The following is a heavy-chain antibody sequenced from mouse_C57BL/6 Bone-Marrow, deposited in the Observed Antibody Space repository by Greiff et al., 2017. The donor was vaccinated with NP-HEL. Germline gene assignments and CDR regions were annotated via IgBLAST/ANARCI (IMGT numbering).Heavy chain of an antibody. CDR1: GYTFTSYG. CDR2: IYPRSGNT. CDR3: ECDTDDYCTAWFDY. V-gene: IGHV1-81*01. J-gene: IGHJ3*01. D-gene: IGHD2-3*01. Sequence: QVQLQQSGAELARPGASVKLSCKASGYTFTSYGISWVKQRTGQGLEWIGEIYPRSGNTYYNEKFKGKATLTVDKPSSTAYMELRSLTSEYSAVFFCECDTDDYCTAWFDYWGQGTMVTVSA.